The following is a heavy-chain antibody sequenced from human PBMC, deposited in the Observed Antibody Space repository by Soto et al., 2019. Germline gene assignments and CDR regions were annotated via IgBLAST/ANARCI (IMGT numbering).Heavy chain of an antibody. J-gene: IGHJ4*02. V-gene: IGHV3-53*01. CDR3: ARDPPGIAASGAGG. CDR2: IYSGGNT. CDR1: GFTVSNNY. D-gene: IGHD6-13*01. Sequence: GGSLRLSCAASGFTVSNNYMRWVRQAPGKGLEWVSLIYSGGNTHYADSVKGRFTISRDDSENTLYLQMNSLRVEDTAVYYCARDPPGIAASGAGGWGQGTLVTVSS.